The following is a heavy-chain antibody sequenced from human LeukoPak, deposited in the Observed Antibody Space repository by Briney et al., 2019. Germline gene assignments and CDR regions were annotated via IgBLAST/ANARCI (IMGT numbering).Heavy chain of an antibody. Sequence: SETLSLTCAVYGGSFSGYYWSWIRQPPGKGLEWIGEINHSGSTNYNPSLKSRVTISVDTSKNQFSLKLSSVTAADTAVYYCARGIPTMVRGVTFDSWGQGTLVTVSS. CDR2: INHSGST. J-gene: IGHJ4*02. D-gene: IGHD3-10*01. V-gene: IGHV4-34*01. CDR1: GGSFSGYY. CDR3: ARGIPTMVRGVTFDS.